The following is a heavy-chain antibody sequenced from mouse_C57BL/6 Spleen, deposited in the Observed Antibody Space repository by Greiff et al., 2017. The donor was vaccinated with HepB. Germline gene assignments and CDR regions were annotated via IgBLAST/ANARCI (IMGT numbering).Heavy chain of an antibody. Sequence: EVQLVESGGGLVKPGGSLKLSCAASGFTFSSYAMSWVRQTPEKRLEWVATISDGGSYTYYPDNVKGRFTISRDNAKNNLYLQMSHLKSEDTAMYYCARGSYDYDVAWLAYWGQGTLVTVSA. CDR3: ARGSYDYDVAWLAY. J-gene: IGHJ3*01. CDR1: GFTFSSYA. CDR2: ISDGGSYT. D-gene: IGHD2-4*01. V-gene: IGHV5-4*01.